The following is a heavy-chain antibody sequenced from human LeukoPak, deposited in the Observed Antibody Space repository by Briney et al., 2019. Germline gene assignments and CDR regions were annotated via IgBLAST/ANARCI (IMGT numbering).Heavy chain of an antibody. Sequence: PGGSLRLSCAASGFTFSSYSMNWVRQAPGKGLEWVSSISSSSDYIYYADSVKGRFTISRDNAKNSLYLQVNSLRAEDTAVYYCAGVVAATSDLDYYGLDVWGQGTTVTVSS. J-gene: IGHJ6*02. CDR1: GFTFSSYS. D-gene: IGHD2-15*01. CDR2: ISSSSDYI. CDR3: AGVVAATSDLDYYGLDV. V-gene: IGHV3-21*01.